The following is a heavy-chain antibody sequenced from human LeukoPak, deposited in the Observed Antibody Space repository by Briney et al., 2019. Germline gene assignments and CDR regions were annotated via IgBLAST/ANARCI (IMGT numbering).Heavy chain of an antibody. J-gene: IGHJ3*02. CDR2: IYYSGST. CDR1: GVSISSYY. Sequence: SETLSLTCTVSGVSISSYYWSWIRQPPGKGLEWIGYIYYSGSTNYNPSLKSRVTISVDTSKNQFSPKLSSVTAADTAVYYCAREDIAADAFDIWGQGTMVTVSS. CDR3: AREDIAADAFDI. V-gene: IGHV4-59*01. D-gene: IGHD2-15*01.